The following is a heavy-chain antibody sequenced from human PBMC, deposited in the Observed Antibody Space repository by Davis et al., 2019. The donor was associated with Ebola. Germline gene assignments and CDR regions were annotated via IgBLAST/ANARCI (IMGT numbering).Heavy chain of an antibody. CDR1: VCTFSSYA. CDR3: ARGGNPLDMDV. Sequence: SVTVSCKASVCTFSSYAISWVRQAPGQGLEWMGGIIPIFGTANYAQKFQGRVTITADKSTSTAYMELSSLRSEDTAVYYRARGGNPLDMDVWGQGTTVTVSS. CDR2: IIPIFGTA. J-gene: IGHJ6*02. V-gene: IGHV1-69*06. D-gene: IGHD4-23*01.